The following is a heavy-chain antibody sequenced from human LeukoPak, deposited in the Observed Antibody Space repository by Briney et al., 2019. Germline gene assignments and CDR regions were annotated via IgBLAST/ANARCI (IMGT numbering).Heavy chain of an antibody. J-gene: IGHJ4*02. CDR3: ARAGGDISSSQDLDY. V-gene: IGHV4-59*11. CDR1: GASISSHY. CDR2: ISYSGST. Sequence: SETLSLTCTVSGASISSHYWSWIRQPPGKGLEWIAYISYSGSTNYNPSLKSRVTISVDTSKNQFSLKMVSVTAADTAVYYCARAGGDISSSQDLDYWGQGTLVTVSS. D-gene: IGHD6-6*01.